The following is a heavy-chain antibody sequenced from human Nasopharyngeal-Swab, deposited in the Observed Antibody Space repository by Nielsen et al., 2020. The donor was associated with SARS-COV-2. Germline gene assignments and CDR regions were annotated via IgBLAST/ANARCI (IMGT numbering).Heavy chain of an antibody. D-gene: IGHD2-15*01. CDR2: IKYDGSEK. CDR3: ARMGSSAMVAPT. J-gene: IGHJ3*01. V-gene: IGHV3-7*01. CDR1: GFTFSNYW. Sequence: GESLKISCAASGFTFSNYWMSWVRQAPGKGLEWVANIKYDGSEKYYVDSVKGRFTISRDNAKNSLCLQINSLRPDDTAVYYCARMGSSAMVAPTWGQGTMVTVS.